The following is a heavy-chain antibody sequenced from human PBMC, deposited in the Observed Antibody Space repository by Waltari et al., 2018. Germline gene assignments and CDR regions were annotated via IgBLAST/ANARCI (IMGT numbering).Heavy chain of an antibody. CDR3: VRDRASLIVYGKMPHGFEV. CDR1: GFSFNSYG. CDR2: LYYDGRNK. Sequence: QARVVESGGGVVQPGTSLNLSCKVSGFSFNSYGLHWVRQKPGERLEWVATLYYDGRNKAYAESVKGRFTVSRESSRDTLYLEMNNLRAADTALYFCVRDRASLIVYGKMPHGFEVWGPGTRVTVTS. J-gene: IGHJ3*01. V-gene: IGHV3-30*19. D-gene: IGHD2-21*01.